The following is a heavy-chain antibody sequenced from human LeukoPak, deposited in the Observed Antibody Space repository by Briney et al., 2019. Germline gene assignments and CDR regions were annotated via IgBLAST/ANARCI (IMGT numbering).Heavy chain of an antibody. D-gene: IGHD5-24*01. Sequence: PGGSLRLSCAASGFTFSSYTMNWVRQAPGKGLEWVSSITSSSSYIYYADSLKGRFTISRDNAKNSLYLQMNNLRAEDTAVYHCARGPDGFFDYWGQGTLVTVSS. V-gene: IGHV3-21*01. CDR2: ITSSSSYI. CDR3: ARGPDGFFDY. CDR1: GFTFSSYT. J-gene: IGHJ4*02.